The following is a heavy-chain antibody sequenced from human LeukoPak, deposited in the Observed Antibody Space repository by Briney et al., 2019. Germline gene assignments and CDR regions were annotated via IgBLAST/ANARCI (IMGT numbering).Heavy chain of an antibody. D-gene: IGHD1-1*01. V-gene: IGHV3-23*01. CDR2: ISGSGGNT. Sequence: GGSLRLSCAASGFSFSSYAMSWVRQTPGKGLEWVSAISGSGGNTYYADSVKGRFTISRDNSRTTLYLQMSSLRAEDTAVYYCARDYPTSGIVTIFDYWGQGTLVTVSS. J-gene: IGHJ4*02. CDR1: GFSFSSYA. CDR3: ARDYPTSGIVTIFDY.